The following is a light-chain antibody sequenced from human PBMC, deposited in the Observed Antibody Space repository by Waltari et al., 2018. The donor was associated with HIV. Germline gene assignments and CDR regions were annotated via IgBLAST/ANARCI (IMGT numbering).Light chain of an antibody. J-gene: IGLJ2*01. Sequence: QSVLTQPPSVSGAPGQRVTISCTGSSSNIGAGYDVHWYQHLPGTAPKLLIYGNSNRPSGVPVRFSDCKSGISACLAITGLQAEDEADYYRQSYGSSLGGGDVVFGGGTKLTVL. CDR2: GNS. CDR3: QSYGSSLGGGDVV. CDR1: SSNIGAGYD. V-gene: IGLV1-40*01.